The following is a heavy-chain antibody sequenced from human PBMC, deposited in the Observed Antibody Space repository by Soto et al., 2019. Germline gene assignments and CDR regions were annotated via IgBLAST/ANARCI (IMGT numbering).Heavy chain of an antibody. CDR2: INHSGST. CDR1: GGSFSGYY. CDR3: ARPRYCGGDCYSGGMDV. J-gene: IGHJ6*02. Sequence: QVQLQQWGAGLLKPSETLSLTCAVYGGSFSGYYWSWIRQPPGKGLEWIGEINHSGSTKYNPSLKRRVTISVDTSKNQFSLKLSSVTAADTAVYYCARPRYCGGDCYSGGMDVWGQGTTVTVSS. V-gene: IGHV4-34*01. D-gene: IGHD2-21*02.